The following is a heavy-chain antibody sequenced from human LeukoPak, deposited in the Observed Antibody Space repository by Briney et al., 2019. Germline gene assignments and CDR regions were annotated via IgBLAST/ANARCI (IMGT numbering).Heavy chain of an antibody. CDR2: IWYDGSKK. D-gene: IGHD6-13*01. CDR3: ASVDSSSWYLDN. V-gene: IGHV3-33*01. J-gene: IGHJ4*02. CDR1: GFTFSSYG. Sequence: PGGSLRLSCAASGFTFSSYGMHWVRQAAGKGLEWVAVIWYDGSKKYYADSVKGRFTISRDNSKNTLYLQMNSLRGDDTAMYHCASVDSSSWYLDNWGQGTLVTVSS.